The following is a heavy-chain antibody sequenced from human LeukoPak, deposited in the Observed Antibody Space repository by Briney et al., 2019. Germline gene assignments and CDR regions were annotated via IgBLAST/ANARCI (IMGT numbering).Heavy chain of an antibody. V-gene: IGHV1-46*01. CDR1: GYTFTSYY. CDR3: ARDWAQIIYYDSSYDAFDI. D-gene: IGHD3-22*01. J-gene: IGHJ3*02. Sequence: ASVKVSCKASGYTFTSYYMHWVRQAPGQGLEWMGIINPSGGSTSYAQKFQGRVTMTRDTSTSTVYMELSSLRSEDTAVYYCARDWAQIIYYDSSYDAFDIWGQGTMVTVSS. CDR2: INPSGGST.